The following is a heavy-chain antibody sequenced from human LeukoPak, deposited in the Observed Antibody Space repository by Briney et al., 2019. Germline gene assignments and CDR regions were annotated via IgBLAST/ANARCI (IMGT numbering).Heavy chain of an antibody. V-gene: IGHV4-4*02. Sequence: SETLSLTCAVSGGSISSSNWWSWVRQPPGKGLEWIGEIYHSGSTNYNPSLKSRVTMSVDSSKNQFSLRLTSVTSADTAVYYCARDGVGYETWFGPWGQGTLVIVSS. J-gene: IGHJ5*02. D-gene: IGHD2-15*01. CDR3: ARDGVGYETWFGP. CDR1: GGSISSSNW. CDR2: IYHSGST.